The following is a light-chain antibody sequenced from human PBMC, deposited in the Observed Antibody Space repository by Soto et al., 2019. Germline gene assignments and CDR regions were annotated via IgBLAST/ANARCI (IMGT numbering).Light chain of an antibody. V-gene: IGKV1-5*01. CDR2: DAS. CDR1: RSISNW. J-gene: IGKJ4*01. Sequence: DIQMTQSPSTLSASVGDRVTITCRASRSISNWLAWYQQRPGIAPKLLIFDASILQSGVPSRFSGSGSGTEFTLSIRRLQTDDFATYYCQQYGSCSPITFGGGTKVEI. CDR3: QQYGSCSPIT.